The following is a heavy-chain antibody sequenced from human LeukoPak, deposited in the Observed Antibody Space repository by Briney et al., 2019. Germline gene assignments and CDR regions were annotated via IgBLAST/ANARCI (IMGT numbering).Heavy chain of an antibody. CDR3: ARVLAVAGKRWFDP. CDR1: GHTFTGYY. CDR2: INPNSGGT. J-gene: IGHJ5*02. D-gene: IGHD6-19*01. V-gene: IGHV1-2*02. Sequence: ASVKVSCKASGHTFTGYYMHWVRQAPGQGLEWMGWINPNSGGTNYAQKFQGRVTMTRDTSISTAYMELSRLRSDDTAVYYCARVLAVAGKRWFDPWGQGTLVTVSS.